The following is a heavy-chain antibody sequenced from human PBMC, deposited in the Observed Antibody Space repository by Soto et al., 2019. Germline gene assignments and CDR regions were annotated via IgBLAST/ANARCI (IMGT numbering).Heavy chain of an antibody. Sequence: ASVKVSCKASGYTFTGYYMHWVRQAPGQRLEWMAWINPGNGNTKYSQNFLGRVSITRDTSASTAYLELGSLRAEDTAVYYCARSAISPYGGLIGPFDYWGQGNLVTVSS. CDR3: ARSAISPYGGLIGPFDY. CDR1: GYTFTGYY. J-gene: IGHJ4*02. CDR2: INPGNGNT. D-gene: IGHD3-16*02. V-gene: IGHV1-3*01.